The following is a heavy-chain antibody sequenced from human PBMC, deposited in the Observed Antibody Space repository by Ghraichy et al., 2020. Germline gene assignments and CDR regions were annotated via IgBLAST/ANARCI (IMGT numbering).Heavy chain of an antibody. CDR2: INHSGST. V-gene: IGHV4-34*01. Sequence: SETLSLTCAVYGGSFSGYYWSWIRQPPGKGLEWIGEINHSGSTNYNPSLKSRVTISVDTSKNQFSLKLSSVTAADTAVYYCASRLILWELNYFDYWGQGTLVTVSS. D-gene: IGHD1-26*01. CDR1: GGSFSGYY. CDR3: ASRLILWELNYFDY. J-gene: IGHJ4*02.